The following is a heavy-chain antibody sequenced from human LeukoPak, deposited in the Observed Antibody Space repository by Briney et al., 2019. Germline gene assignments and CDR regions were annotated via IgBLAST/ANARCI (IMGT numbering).Heavy chain of an antibody. J-gene: IGHJ4*02. CDR1: GFTFSNFA. CDR3: AQVAWYSYNF. Sequence: GGSLRLSCAASGFTFSNFAMSWVRQAPGKGLEWVSGISGSASSTYYADSVKGRFTISRDNSRNTLYLQMSSLRAEDTAIYCCAQVAWYSYNFGGQGTLVTVSS. CDR2: ISGSASST. V-gene: IGHV3-23*01. D-gene: IGHD5-18*01.